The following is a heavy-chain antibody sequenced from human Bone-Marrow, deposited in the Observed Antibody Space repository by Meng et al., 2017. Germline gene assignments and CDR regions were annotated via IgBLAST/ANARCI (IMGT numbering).Heavy chain of an antibody. V-gene: IGHV1-8*01. D-gene: IGHD5-18*01. Sequence: VRRVQRGAWVQMPGASVKVACTASGYPFTSYYISWGRPATGQGLEWMGWMNPNSGNTGYAQKFQGRVTMTRNTSISTAYMELSSLRSEDTAVYYCARSGIQLWLYYWGQGTLVTVSS. CDR3: ARSGIQLWLYY. CDR1: GYPFTSYY. CDR2: MNPNSGNT. J-gene: IGHJ4*02.